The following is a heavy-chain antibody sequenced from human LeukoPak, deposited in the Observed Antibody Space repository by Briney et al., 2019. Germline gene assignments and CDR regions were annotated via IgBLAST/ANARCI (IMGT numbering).Heavy chain of an antibody. CDR1: GFTFSDYY. CDR2: ISSSGSTI. CDR3: ARAHYYDSSGYPNPFDY. Sequence: GGSLRLSCAASGFTFSDYYMSWIRQAPGKGLEWVSYISSSGSTIYYAGSVKGRFTISRDNAKNSLYLQMNSLRAEDTAVYYCARAHYYDSSGYPNPFDYWGQGTLVTVSS. D-gene: IGHD3-22*01. J-gene: IGHJ4*02. V-gene: IGHV3-11*04.